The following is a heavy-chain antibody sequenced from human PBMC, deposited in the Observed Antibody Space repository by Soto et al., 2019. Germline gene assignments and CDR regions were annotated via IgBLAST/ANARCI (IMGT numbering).Heavy chain of an antibody. Sequence: SETLSLTCTVSRTSISSGGYYWEWIRQHPGKGLEWIGFIYYIGTSYYNPSLESRITLSVDTSKNHFSLNLTSVTAADTAVYYCARAFAIDWYTYYFDYWGQGPLVTVS. V-gene: IGHV4-31*03. CDR3: ARAFAIDWYTYYFDY. CDR1: RTSISSGGYY. D-gene: IGHD3-9*01. J-gene: IGHJ4*02. CDR2: IYYIGTS.